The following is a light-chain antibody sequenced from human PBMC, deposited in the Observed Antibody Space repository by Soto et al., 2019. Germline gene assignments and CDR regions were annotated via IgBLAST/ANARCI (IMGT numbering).Light chain of an antibody. Sequence: EIVMTQSPATLSVSPGERATLSCRASQSVNINLAWYQQKSGQAPRLLIYGASTRATGIPARFSGSGSGTEFTLTISSLQSEDFAVYYCQQYDDWPRTFGQGAKVDIK. J-gene: IGKJ1*01. CDR2: GAS. V-gene: IGKV3-15*01. CDR1: QSVNIN. CDR3: QQYDDWPRT.